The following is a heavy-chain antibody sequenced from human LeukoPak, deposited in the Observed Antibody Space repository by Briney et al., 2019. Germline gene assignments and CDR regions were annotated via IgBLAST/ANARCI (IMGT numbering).Heavy chain of an antibody. Sequence: GGSLRLSCAASGFTFSSYWMSWVRQAPGKGLEWVANIKQDGSEKYYVDSVKGRFTISRDNAKNSLYLQMNSLRAEDTAVYYCARNLTMVRGVVTRYFDYWGQGTLVTVSS. V-gene: IGHV3-7*01. D-gene: IGHD3-10*01. J-gene: IGHJ4*02. CDR2: IKQDGSEK. CDR3: ARNLTMVRGVVTRYFDY. CDR1: GFTFSSYW.